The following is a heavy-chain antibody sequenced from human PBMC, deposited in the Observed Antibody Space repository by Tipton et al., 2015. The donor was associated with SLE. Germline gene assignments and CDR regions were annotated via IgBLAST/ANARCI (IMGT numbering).Heavy chain of an antibody. V-gene: IGHV3-15*01. Sequence: SLRLSCTASGFIFNTAWMGWVRQAPGKGLEWVGRMKSKNNGATTDYAAPVKGRFAISRDDSKNTLYLQMDSLKTEDTAVYYCTADLYVSSTYCHDFWGQGTLLTVSS. J-gene: IGHJ4*02. D-gene: IGHD3-22*01. CDR3: TADLYVSSTYCHDF. CDR1: GFIFNTAW. CDR2: MKSKNNGATT.